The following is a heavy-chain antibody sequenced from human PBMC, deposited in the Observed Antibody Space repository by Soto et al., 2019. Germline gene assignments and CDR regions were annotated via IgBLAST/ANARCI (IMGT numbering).Heavy chain of an antibody. CDR1: GFSFFNYG. V-gene: IGHV3-30*18. J-gene: IGHJ4*02. CDR3: GKAGGSELRYFDWPEVGV. CDR2: VTYDSSEK. D-gene: IGHD3-9*01. Sequence: QVHVVESGGGVVQPGTSLRLSCTASGFSFFNYGFAWIRQAPGKGLEWVAVVTYDSSEKYYSDSVKCRFTISRDNSKNTVYLQMDSLQHNDSALYYCGKAGGSELRYFDWPEVGVWGQGTLVTVSS.